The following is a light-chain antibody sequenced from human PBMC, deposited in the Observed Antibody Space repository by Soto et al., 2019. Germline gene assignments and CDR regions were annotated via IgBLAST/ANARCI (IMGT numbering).Light chain of an antibody. V-gene: IGKV1-12*01. CDR3: RQTHSLPLS. CDR2: ATS. Sequence: IQMTQSPSSVSASVGDRVTMTCRASQGVGGWLAWYQQKPGKVPKLLIYATSSLHSGVPSRFSGSGSGTDFTLSISSLQPEDFATYYCRQTHSLPLSFGPGTKVDIK. CDR1: QGVGGW. J-gene: IGKJ3*01.